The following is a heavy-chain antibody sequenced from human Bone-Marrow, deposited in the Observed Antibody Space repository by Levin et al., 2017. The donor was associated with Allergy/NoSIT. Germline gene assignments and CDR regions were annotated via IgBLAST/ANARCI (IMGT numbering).Heavy chain of an antibody. J-gene: IGHJ4*02. Sequence: SVKVSCKASGGTFSSYAISWVRQAPGQGLEWMGGIIPIFGTANYAQKFQGRVTITADESTSTAYMELSSLRSEDTAVYYCARAHPPRIWGSSWEQIDYWGQGTLVTVSS. CDR1: GGTFSSYA. CDR3: ARAHPPRIWGSSWEQIDY. CDR2: IIPIFGTA. V-gene: IGHV1-69*13. D-gene: IGHD6-13*01.